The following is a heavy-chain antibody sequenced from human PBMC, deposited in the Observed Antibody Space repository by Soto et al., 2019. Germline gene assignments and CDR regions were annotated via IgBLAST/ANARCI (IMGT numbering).Heavy chain of an antibody. V-gene: IGHV3-11*01. CDR1: GFAFGDYY. CDR2: IDSDDGTT. J-gene: IGHJ4*02. Sequence: LRLSCTASGFAFGDYYISWIRHAPGKGLEWVSYIDSDDGTTYYTDSVKGRFTISRDNAKNSLYLQMNSLRVEDTALYYCVRPYYSSSWFPFDRWGQGTLVTVSS. D-gene: IGHD6-13*01. CDR3: VRPYYSSSWFPFDR.